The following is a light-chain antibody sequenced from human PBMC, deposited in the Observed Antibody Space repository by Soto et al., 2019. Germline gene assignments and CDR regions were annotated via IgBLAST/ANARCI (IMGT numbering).Light chain of an antibody. CDR1: QSVNTN. V-gene: IGKV3-15*01. CDR3: QQYNNWWA. Sequence: EIVMTQSPATVSVSPGEGATLSCRASQSVNTNLAWYQQQPGQAPRLLIYGASTRATGIPARFSGSGSGTEFTLTISSLQSEDFAVYYCQQYNNWWAFGQGTKVEIK. J-gene: IGKJ1*01. CDR2: GAS.